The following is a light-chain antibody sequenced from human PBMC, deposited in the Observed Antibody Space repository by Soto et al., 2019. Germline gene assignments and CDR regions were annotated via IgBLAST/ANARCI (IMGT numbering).Light chain of an antibody. CDR2: WAS. V-gene: IGKV4-1*01. CDR3: QQYDSTPTWT. J-gene: IGKJ1*01. Sequence: DIVMTQSPDSLAVSLGERATINCKSSQSVLYSSNNKNYLAWYQQKPGQPPKLLIYWASTRESGGPDRFSGSGSGTDFTLTISSLQAEDVAVYYCQQYDSTPTWTFGQGTKVEIK. CDR1: QSVLYSSNNKNY.